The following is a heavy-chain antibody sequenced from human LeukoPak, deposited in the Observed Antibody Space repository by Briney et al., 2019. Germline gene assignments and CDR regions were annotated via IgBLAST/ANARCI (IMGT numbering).Heavy chain of an antibody. D-gene: IGHD3-3*01. J-gene: IGHJ3*02. Sequence: GESLKISCKGSGYSFTSYWIGWVRQMPGKGLEWMGIIYPGDSDTRYSPSFQGQVTISADKSISTAYLQWSSLKASDTAMYYCARPTPTYYDFWSGYPTTDAFDIWGQGTMVTVSS. CDR1: GYSFTSYW. V-gene: IGHV5-51*01. CDR3: ARPTPTYYDFWSGYPTTDAFDI. CDR2: IYPGDSDT.